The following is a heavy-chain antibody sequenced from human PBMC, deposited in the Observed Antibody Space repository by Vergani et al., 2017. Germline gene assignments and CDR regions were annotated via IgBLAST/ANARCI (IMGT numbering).Heavy chain of an antibody. D-gene: IGHD6-19*01. J-gene: IGHJ5*02. V-gene: IGHV3-21*01. Sequence: VQLVESGGGVVQPGRSLRLSCAASGFTFSSYSMNWVRQAPGKGLEWVSSISSSSSYIYYADSVKGRFTISRDNAKNSLYLQMNSLRAEDTAVYYCARDRPSTDSSGWYVSWFDPWGQGTLVTVSS. CDR1: GFTFSSYS. CDR2: ISSSSSYI. CDR3: ARDRPSTDSSGWYVSWFDP.